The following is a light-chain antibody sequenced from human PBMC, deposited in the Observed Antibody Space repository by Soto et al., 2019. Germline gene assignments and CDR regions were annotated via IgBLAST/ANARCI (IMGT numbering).Light chain of an antibody. Sequence: DIVMTQSPLSLPATPGEPASISCRSSQSLLHSNGYNFLDWYVQKPGQSPQLLIYMGSNRASGVPDRFSGSGSGTDFTLKISRVEAEDVGVYYCMQALQTPRTFGQVTKVEIK. CDR1: QSLLHSNGYNF. J-gene: IGKJ1*01. V-gene: IGKV2-28*01. CDR2: MGS. CDR3: MQALQTPRT.